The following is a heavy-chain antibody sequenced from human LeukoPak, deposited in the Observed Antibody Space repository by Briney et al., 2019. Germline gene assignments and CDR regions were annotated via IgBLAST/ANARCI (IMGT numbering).Heavy chain of an antibody. J-gene: IGHJ4*02. CDR3: ARDLSQGIQLWFEGYFAY. CDR2: ISAYNGNT. V-gene: IGHV1-18*04. Sequence: ASVKVSCKASGYTFTSYGISWVRQAPGQGLEWMGWISAYNGNTNYAQKLQGRVTMTTDTSTSTAYMKLRSLRSDEPAVYYCARDLSQGIQLWFEGYFAYWGQGTLLTVSS. D-gene: IGHD5-18*01. CDR1: GYTFTSYG.